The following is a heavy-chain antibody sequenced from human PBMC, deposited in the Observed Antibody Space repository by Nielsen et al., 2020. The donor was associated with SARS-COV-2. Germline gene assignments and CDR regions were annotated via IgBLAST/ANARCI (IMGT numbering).Heavy chain of an antibody. D-gene: IGHD1-26*01. CDR1: GFTFSSYA. CDR2: ISYDGSNK. J-gene: IGHJ6*02. CDR3: ARDPRTLLGATTIYYYYGMDV. Sequence: GESLKISCAASGFTFSSYAMHWVRQAPGKGLEWVAVISYDGSNKYYADSVKGRFTISRDNSKNTLYLQMNSLRAEDTAVYYCARDPRTLLGATTIYYYYGMDVWGQGTTVTVSS. V-gene: IGHV3-30-3*01.